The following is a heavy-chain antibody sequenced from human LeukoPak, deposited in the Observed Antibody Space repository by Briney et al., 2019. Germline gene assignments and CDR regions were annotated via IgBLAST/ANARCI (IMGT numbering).Heavy chain of an antibody. CDR2: ISGNDGTT. D-gene: IGHD2-15*01. CDR3: AKVHDSANY. Sequence: GGSLRLSCAASGFTFTIHAMSWVRQAPGKGLEWVSAISGNDGTTYYADSVKGRFTISRDNSKNTLYLQMNSLRAEDTATYYCAKVHDSANYWGQGTLVTVSS. J-gene: IGHJ4*02. CDR1: GFTFTIHA. V-gene: IGHV3-23*01.